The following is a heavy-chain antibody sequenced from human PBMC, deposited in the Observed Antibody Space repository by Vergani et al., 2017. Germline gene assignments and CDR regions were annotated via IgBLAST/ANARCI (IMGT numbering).Heavy chain of an antibody. CDR1: GDSVSSNSAA. CDR2: TYYRSKWYN. CDR3: ARDIVVISYGSGKMGMDV. J-gene: IGHJ6*02. Sequence: QVQLQQSGPGLVKPSQTLSLTCAISGDSVSSNSAAWNWIRQSPSRGLEWLGRTYYRSKWYNDYAVSVKSRITINPDTSKNQFSLKLSSVTAADTAVYYCARDIVVISYGSGKMGMDVWGQGTTVTVSS. V-gene: IGHV6-1*01. D-gene: IGHD3-10*01.